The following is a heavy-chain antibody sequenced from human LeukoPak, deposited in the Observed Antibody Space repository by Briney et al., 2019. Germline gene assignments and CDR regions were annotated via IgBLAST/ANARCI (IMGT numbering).Heavy chain of an antibody. Sequence: GGSLRLSCAASGFTFSSYSMNWVRQAPGKGLEWVSSISSSSSYIYYADSVKGRFTISRDNAKNSLYLQMNSLRAEDTAVYYCFASELGGRLRPTYYWVQGTLVTVSS. CDR3: FASELGGRLRPTYY. J-gene: IGHJ4*02. D-gene: IGHD1-14*01. CDR1: GFTFSSYS. V-gene: IGHV3-21*01. CDR2: ISSSSSYI.